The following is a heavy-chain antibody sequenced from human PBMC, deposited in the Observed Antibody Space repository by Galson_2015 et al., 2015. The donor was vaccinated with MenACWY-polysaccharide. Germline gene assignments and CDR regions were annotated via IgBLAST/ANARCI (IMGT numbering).Heavy chain of an antibody. D-gene: IGHD6-13*01. Sequence: SVKVSCKASGGTFSSYAISWVRQAPGQGLEWMGGIIPIFGTTNYAQKFQGRVTITADESTSTAYMELSSLRSEDTAVYYCAREHGSRGRRRFDPWGQGTLVTVSS. CDR3: AREHGSRGRRRFDP. CDR2: IIPIFGTT. J-gene: IGHJ5*02. CDR1: GGTFSSYA. V-gene: IGHV1-69*13.